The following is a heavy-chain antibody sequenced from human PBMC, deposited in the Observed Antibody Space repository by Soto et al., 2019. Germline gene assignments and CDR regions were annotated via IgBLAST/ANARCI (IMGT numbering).Heavy chain of an antibody. J-gene: IGHJ4*02. D-gene: IGHD6-13*01. Sequence: GGSLRLSCAASGFTFSSYAMSWVRQAPGKGLEWVSAISGSGGSTYYADSVKGRFAISRDNSKNTLYLQMNSLRAEDTAVYYCAKSVAAAGTGEFDYWGRGTLVTVSS. V-gene: IGHV3-23*01. CDR3: AKSVAAAGTGEFDY. CDR2: ISGSGGST. CDR1: GFTFSSYA.